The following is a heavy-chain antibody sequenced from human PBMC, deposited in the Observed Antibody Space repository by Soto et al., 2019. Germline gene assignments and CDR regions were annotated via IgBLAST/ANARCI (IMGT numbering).Heavy chain of an antibody. J-gene: IGHJ4*02. Sequence: PSETLSLTCTASGGSISSGGYSWSWIRQPPGKDLEWIGYIYHSGSSYYNPSLKSRVTISVDRSKNQFSLKLSSLTAADTAVYYCARSGYSYGYLDYRGQGTLVTVSS. CDR3: ARSGYSYGYLDY. V-gene: IGHV4-30-2*01. D-gene: IGHD5-18*01. CDR2: IYHSGSS. CDR1: GGSISSGGYS.